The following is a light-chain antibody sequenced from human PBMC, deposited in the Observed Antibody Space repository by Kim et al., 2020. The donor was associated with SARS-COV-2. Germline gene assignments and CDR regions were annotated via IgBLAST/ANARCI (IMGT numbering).Light chain of an antibody. V-gene: IGKV3-11*01. CDR2: DLP. CDR3: QQRSSWT. CDR1: QSVGTY. J-gene: IGKJ1*01. Sequence: LSLSAGKRATLSCRASQSVGTYLAWYQQKPGQSRRLLIYDLPSRATGIPARFSGSGSGTDFTLTISSLEPEDFAIYYCQQRSSWTFGQGTKVDIK.